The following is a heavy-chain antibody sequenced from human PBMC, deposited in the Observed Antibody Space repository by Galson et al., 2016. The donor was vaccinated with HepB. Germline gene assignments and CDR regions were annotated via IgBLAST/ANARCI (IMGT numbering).Heavy chain of an antibody. CDR3: IHSSDLHHAFDI. J-gene: IGHJ4*02. CDR2: ISGHDDK. D-gene: IGHD3-16*01. V-gene: IGHV2-5*01. CDR1: GFSLSTTGVD. Sequence: PALVKPTQTLTLTCTFSGFSLSTTGVDVGWIRQPPGKTLEWLALISGHDDKRYTPSLKSKLTISKDTSKQQVLLTMTNVDPVDTATYYCIHSSDLHHAFDIWGRGTLVTVSS.